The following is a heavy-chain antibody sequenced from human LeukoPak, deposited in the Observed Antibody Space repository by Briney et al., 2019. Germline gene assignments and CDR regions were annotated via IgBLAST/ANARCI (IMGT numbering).Heavy chain of an antibody. CDR2: ISFDGSNK. Sequence: PGRSLRLSCAASEFTFSTYTMHWVCQAPGKGLEWVAVISFDGSNKYYADSVKGRFTISRDNSKNTLYLQMSSLRSDDTAVYYCAKDRDSTTPLFSNLDVWGKGTTVTVSS. D-gene: IGHD2-2*01. CDR3: AKDRDSTTPLFSNLDV. CDR1: EFTFSTYT. J-gene: IGHJ6*04. V-gene: IGHV3-30*04.